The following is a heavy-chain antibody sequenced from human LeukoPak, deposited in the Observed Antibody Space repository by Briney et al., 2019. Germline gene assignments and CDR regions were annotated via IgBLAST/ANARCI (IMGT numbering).Heavy chain of an antibody. CDR2: ISSSSSTI. D-gene: IGHD5-12*01. V-gene: IGHV3-48*04. CDR1: GFTFSSYS. Sequence: PGGSLRLSCAASGFTFSSYSMNWVRQAPGKGLEWVSYISSSSSTIYYADSVKGRFTISRDNAKNSLYLQMNSLRAEDTAVYYCARDLSVSVPTIQFDYWGQGTLVTVSS. J-gene: IGHJ4*02. CDR3: ARDLSVSVPTIQFDY.